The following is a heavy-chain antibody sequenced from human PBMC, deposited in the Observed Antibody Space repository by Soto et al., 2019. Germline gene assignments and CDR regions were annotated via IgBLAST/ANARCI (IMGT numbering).Heavy chain of an antibody. CDR1: GFTFSSYG. CDR2: ISYDGSNK. Sequence: QVQLVESGGGVVQPGRSLRLSCAASGFTFSSYGMHWVRQAPGKGLEWVAVISYDGSNKYYADSVKGRFTISRDNSKNTLYLQMNSLRAEVTAVYYCAKAPYSSGWYVSLGAAAYWGQGTLVTVSS. D-gene: IGHD6-19*01. J-gene: IGHJ4*02. CDR3: AKAPYSSGWYVSLGAAAY. V-gene: IGHV3-30*18.